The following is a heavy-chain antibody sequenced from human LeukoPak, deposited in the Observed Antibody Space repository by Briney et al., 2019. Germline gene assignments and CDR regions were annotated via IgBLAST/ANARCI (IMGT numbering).Heavy chain of an antibody. V-gene: IGHV4-59*01. CDR3: ARGGIVAPNWFDP. D-gene: IGHD1-26*01. CDR2: IYYSGST. Sequence: PSETLSLTCTVSGGSISSYYWSWIRQPPGKRLEWIGYIYYSGSTNYNPSLKSRVTISVDTSKNQFSLKLSSVTAADTAVYYCARGGIVAPNWFDPWGQGTLVTVSS. CDR1: GGSISSYY. J-gene: IGHJ5*02.